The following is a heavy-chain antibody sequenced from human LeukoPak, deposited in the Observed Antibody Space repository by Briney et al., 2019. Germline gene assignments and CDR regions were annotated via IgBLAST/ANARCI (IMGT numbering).Heavy chain of an antibody. V-gene: IGHV3-48*04. CDR1: GFTFSSYS. Sequence: PGGSLRLSCAASGFTFSSYSMNWVRQAPGKGLEWVSYISSSSSTIYYADSVKGRLTISRDNSKSTLYLQMYRLSAEDTAVYHCAKAEGSGNQPFDYWGQGTLVTVSS. D-gene: IGHD1-14*01. CDR3: AKAEGSGNQPFDY. CDR2: ISSSSSTI. J-gene: IGHJ4*02.